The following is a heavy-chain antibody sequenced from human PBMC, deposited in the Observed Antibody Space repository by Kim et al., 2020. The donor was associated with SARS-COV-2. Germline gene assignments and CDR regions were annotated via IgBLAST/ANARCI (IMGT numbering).Heavy chain of an antibody. Sequence: SVKVSCKASGGTFSSYAISWVRQAPGQGLEWMGRIIPILGIANYAQKFQGRVTITADKSTSTAYMELSSLRSEDTAVYYCARDYVDIVATPIVDYYYYGIDVWGQGTTVTVSS. D-gene: IGHD5-12*01. CDR3: ARDYVDIVATPIVDYYYYGIDV. V-gene: IGHV1-69*04. J-gene: IGHJ6*02. CDR2: IIPILGIA. CDR1: GGTFSSYA.